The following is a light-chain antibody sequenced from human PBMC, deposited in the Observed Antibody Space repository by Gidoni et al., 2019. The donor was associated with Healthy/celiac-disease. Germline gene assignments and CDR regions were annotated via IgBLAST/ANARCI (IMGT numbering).Light chain of an antibody. CDR2: DVS. CDR3: SSYTSSSTLDV. Sequence: QSALTQPASVSGAPGQSIPLSCTGTSSDVGGYNYVSWYQQHPGKAPKLMIYDVSNRPSGVSNRFSGSKSGNTASLTISGLQAEDAADYYCSSYTSSSTLDVFGTGTKVTVL. V-gene: IGLV2-14*03. J-gene: IGLJ1*01. CDR1: SSDVGGYNY.